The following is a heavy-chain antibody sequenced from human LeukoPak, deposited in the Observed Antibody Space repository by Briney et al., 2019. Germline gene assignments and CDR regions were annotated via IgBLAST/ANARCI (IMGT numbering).Heavy chain of an antibody. V-gene: IGHV1-8*01. CDR1: GYTFTSYD. Sequence: ASVKVSCKGSGYTFTSYDINWVRQATGQGLEWMGWMNPNSGNTGYAQKFQGRVTMTRNTSISTAYMELSSLRSEDTAVYYCARGLWFGEFLSYGMDVWGQGTTVTVSS. J-gene: IGHJ6*02. CDR3: ARGLWFGEFLSYGMDV. CDR2: MNPNSGNT. D-gene: IGHD3-10*01.